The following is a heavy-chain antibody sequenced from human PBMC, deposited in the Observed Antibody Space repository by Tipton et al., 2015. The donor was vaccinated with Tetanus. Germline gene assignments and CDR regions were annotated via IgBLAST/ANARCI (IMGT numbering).Heavy chain of an antibody. CDR1: GFTFSGYT. Sequence: SLRLSCVGSGFTFSGYTMNWVRQAPGKGLEWVSYISASGTIIFYADSVRGRFTVSRDNAKDSLYLQMNSLRDEDTAVYFCACHRHSNWFDYWGQGTLVTVSS. J-gene: IGHJ4*02. V-gene: IGHV3-48*02. CDR2: ISASGTII. D-gene: IGHD6-13*01. CDR3: ACHRHSNWFDY.